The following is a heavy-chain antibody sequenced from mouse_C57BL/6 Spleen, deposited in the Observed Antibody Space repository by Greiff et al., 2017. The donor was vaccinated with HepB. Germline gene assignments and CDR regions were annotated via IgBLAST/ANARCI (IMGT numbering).Heavy chain of an antibody. D-gene: IGHD1-1*01. CDR2: INPNNGGT. CDR3: ARNYYYGSSYGAMDY. CDR1: GYTFTDYN. J-gene: IGHJ4*01. V-gene: IGHV1-18*01. Sequence: VQLQQSGPELVKPGASVKIPCKASGYTFTDYNMDWVKQSHGKSLEWIGDINPNNGGTIYNQKFKGKATLTVDKSSSTAYMELRSLTSEDTAVYYCARNYYYGSSYGAMDYWGQGTSVTVSS.